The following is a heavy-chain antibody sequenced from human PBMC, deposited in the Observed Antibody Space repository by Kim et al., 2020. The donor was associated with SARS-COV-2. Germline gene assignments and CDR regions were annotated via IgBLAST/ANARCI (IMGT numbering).Heavy chain of an antibody. CDR2: ISGSGRNT. Sequence: GGSLRLSCAASGFTFSSYVMSWVRQAPGKGLEWVSTISGSGRNTYYADSVKGRFTISRDNSKNTLSLQMNSLRAEDTAIYYCAKDRASRIVGSDYWGQGTLVTVSS. J-gene: IGHJ4*02. V-gene: IGHV3-23*01. CDR3: AKDRASRIVGSDY. D-gene: IGHD3-22*01. CDR1: GFTFSSYV.